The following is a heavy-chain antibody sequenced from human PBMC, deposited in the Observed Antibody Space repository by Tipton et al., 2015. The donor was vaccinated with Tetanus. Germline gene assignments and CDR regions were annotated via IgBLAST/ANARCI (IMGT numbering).Heavy chain of an antibody. CDR2: IYTSEST. V-gene: IGHV4-4*07. CDR1: GGSISSYY. D-gene: IGHD2-8*01. Sequence: TLSLTCTVSGGSISSYYWSWIRQPAGKGLEWIGRIYTSESTNYNPSLKSRLTMSVDTSKNQFSLRLNSVTAADTAVYYCAKVPWEGVYANWFVPWGQGTLVTASS. J-gene: IGHJ5*02. CDR3: AKVPWEGVYANWFVP.